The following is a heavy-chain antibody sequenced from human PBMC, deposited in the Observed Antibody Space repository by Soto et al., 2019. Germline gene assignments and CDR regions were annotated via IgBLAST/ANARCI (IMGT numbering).Heavy chain of an antibody. V-gene: IGHV1-69*13. CDR1: GGTFSSYA. D-gene: IGHD4-17*01. CDR3: ARGDYQYNWFDP. Sequence: SVKVSCKASGGTFSSYAISWVRQAPGQGLEWMGGIIPIFGTANYAQKFQGRVTITADESTSTAYMELSSLRSEDTAVYYCARGDYQYNWFDPWGQGTLVTVYS. J-gene: IGHJ5*02. CDR2: IIPIFGTA.